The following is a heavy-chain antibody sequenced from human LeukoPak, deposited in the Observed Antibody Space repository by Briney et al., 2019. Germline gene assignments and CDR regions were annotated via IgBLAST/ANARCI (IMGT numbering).Heavy chain of an antibody. CDR2: IIPILGIA. J-gene: IGHJ4*02. D-gene: IGHD3-22*01. Sequence: SVKVSCKASGGTFSSYAISWVRQAPGQGLEWMGRIIPILGIANYAQKFQGRVTITADKSTSTAYMELSSLRSEDTAVYYCARKPHYYDSSGYDYWGQGTLVTVSS. CDR3: ARKPHYYDSSGYDY. V-gene: IGHV1-69*04. CDR1: GGTFSSYA.